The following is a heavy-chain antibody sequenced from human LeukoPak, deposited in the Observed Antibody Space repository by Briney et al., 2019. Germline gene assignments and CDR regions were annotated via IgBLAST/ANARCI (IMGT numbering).Heavy chain of an antibody. V-gene: IGHV3-30-3*01. CDR2: ISYDGSNK. CDR3: ARVSEVYYYGMDV. J-gene: IGHJ6*02. Sequence: GGSLRLSCAASGFTFSSSAMHWVRQAPDKGLEWVAVISYDGSNKYYADSVKGRFTISRDNSKNTLYLQMNSLRAEDTAVYYCARVSEVYYYGMDVWGQGTTVTVSS. CDR1: GFTFSSSA.